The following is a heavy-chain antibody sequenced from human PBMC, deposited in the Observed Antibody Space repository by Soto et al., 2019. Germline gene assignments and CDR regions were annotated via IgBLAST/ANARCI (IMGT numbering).Heavy chain of an antibody. CDR1: GFTFSSYS. CDR2: ISSSSIYI. D-gene: IGHD6-25*01. J-gene: IGHJ6*01. CDR3: ARPSIAAALEGRDG. Sequence: GGSLRLSCAAPGFTFSSYSINWVRQAPWKGLEWVSSISSSSIYIYYADSVKGRFTISRDNAKNSLYLQMNSLRAEDTAVYYCARPSIAAALEGRDGSGRGTRFPVSP. V-gene: IGHV3-21*01.